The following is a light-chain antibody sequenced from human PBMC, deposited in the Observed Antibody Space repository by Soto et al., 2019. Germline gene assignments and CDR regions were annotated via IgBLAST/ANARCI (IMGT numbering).Light chain of an antibody. Sequence: EIVMTQSPATLSVSPGERATLSCRASQSVSSSLAWYQQKPGQAPRLLIYGASTRATGVPARFSGSGSGTEFALTISSLKSEDLAVYYCQQCYNWPLTFGGGTKVEIK. CDR2: GAS. CDR1: QSVSSS. J-gene: IGKJ4*01. V-gene: IGKV3-15*01. CDR3: QQCYNWPLT.